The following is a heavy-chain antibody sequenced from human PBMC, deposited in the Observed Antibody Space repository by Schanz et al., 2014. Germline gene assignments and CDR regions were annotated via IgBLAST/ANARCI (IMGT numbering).Heavy chain of an antibody. V-gene: IGHV3-33*08. CDR2: IWYDGSNK. Sequence: VQLVESGGGLVKPGGSLRLSCAASGFTFSSYGMHWVRQAPGKGLEWVAIIWYDGSNKYYADSVKGRFTISRDNSKNTLSLQMSSLRAEDTAVYYCARDGDFDYWGQGTLVTVSS. J-gene: IGHJ4*02. CDR3: ARDGDFDY. CDR1: GFTFSSYG.